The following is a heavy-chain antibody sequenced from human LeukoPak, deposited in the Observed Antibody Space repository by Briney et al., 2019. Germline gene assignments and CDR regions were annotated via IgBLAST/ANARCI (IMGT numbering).Heavy chain of an antibody. CDR2: IYSGGST. V-gene: IGHV3-53*01. D-gene: IGHD4-17*01. CDR1: GFTVSSNY. CDR3: ARGSDYGDYGYFDL. Sequence: GGSLRLSCAASGFTVSSNYMSWVRQAPGKGLEWVSVIYSGGSTYYADSVKGRFTISRDNSKNTLYLQMNSLRAEDTAVYYCARGSDYGDYGYFDLWGRGALVTVSS. J-gene: IGHJ2*01.